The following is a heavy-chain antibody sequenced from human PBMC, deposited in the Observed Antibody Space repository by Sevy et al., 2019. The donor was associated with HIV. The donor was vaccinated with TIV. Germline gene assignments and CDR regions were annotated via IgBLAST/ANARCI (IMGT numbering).Heavy chain of an antibody. CDR2: VYYTGKT. J-gene: IGHJ6*03. D-gene: IGHD2-15*01. Sequence: SETLSLTCNVSGGSITRYYWNWIRQTPGKGLEWIAFVYYTGKTNYNPSLKSRATVSLDTSKSQFSLKLRSVTAADTAVYYCARGGAGRMFDYYYYMDVWGKGTTVTVSS. CDR1: GGSITRYY. V-gene: IGHV4-59*01. CDR3: ARGGAGRMFDYYYYMDV.